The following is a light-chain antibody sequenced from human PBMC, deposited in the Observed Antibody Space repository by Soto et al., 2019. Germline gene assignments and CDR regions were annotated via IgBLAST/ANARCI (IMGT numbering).Light chain of an antibody. V-gene: IGKV1-39*01. J-gene: IGKJ1*01. CDR3: QQSHSTPPT. CDR1: QSISSY. CDR2: AAS. Sequence: DIQMTQSPSSLSASVGDRVTITCRASQSISSYLNWYQQKPGKAPKLLIYAASNLRSGVPSRFSGSGSGTDSTLTISSLQPEDFAPYYCQQSHSTPPTFAQGTKVEIK.